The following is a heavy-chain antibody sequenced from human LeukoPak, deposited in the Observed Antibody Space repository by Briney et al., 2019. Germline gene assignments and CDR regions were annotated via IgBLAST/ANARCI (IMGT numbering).Heavy chain of an antibody. V-gene: IGHV4-61*02. CDR1: GGSISSSSYY. CDR3: ARESITMVRGVIRLFDY. CDR2: IYTSGST. J-gene: IGHJ4*02. Sequence: SETLSLTCTVSGGSISSSSYYWNWIRQPAGKGLEWIGRIYTSGSTNYNPSLKSRVTISLDTSKNQFSLKLTSVTAADTAVYYCARESITMVRGVIRLFDYWGQGTLVTVSS. D-gene: IGHD3-10*01.